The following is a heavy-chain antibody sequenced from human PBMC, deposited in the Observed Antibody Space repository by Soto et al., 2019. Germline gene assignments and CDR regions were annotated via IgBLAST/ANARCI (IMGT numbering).Heavy chain of an antibody. CDR3: ARDVRIFDY. CDR2: ISSSSSTI. CDR1: GFTFSSYS. J-gene: IGHJ4*02. Sequence: GGSLRLSCAASGFTFSSYSMNWVRQAPGKGLEWVSYISSSSSTIYYADSVKGRFTISRDNAKNSLYLQMNSLRAEDTAVYYCARDVRIFDYWGQGTLVTVSS. V-gene: IGHV3-48*01.